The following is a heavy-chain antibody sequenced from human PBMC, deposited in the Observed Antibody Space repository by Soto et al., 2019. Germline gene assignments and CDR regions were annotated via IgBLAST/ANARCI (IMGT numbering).Heavy chain of an antibody. J-gene: IGHJ4*02. Sequence: PSETLSLTCAVYGGSFSGYYWSWIRQPPGKGLEWIGEINHSGSTNYNPSLKSRVTISVDTSKNQFSLKLSSVTAADTAVYYCAREGLDTAMAPFDYWGQGTLVTVSS. D-gene: IGHD5-18*01. V-gene: IGHV4-34*01. CDR2: INHSGST. CDR1: GGSFSGYY. CDR3: AREGLDTAMAPFDY.